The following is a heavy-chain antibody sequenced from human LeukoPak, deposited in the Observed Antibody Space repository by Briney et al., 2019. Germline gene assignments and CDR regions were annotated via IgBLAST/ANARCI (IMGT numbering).Heavy chain of an antibody. J-gene: IGHJ4*02. CDR2: ISTSSGSP. Sequence: GGSLRLACAASGFTFSNSAMSWVRQAPGKGLEWVSSISTSSGSPYYADSVKGRFTISRDTSKNTLFLQMNSLRAEDTALYYCAKGGRGSYRFDYFDFWGQGTLVTVSS. CDR3: AKGGRGSYRFDYFDF. CDR1: GFTFSNSA. V-gene: IGHV3-23*01. D-gene: IGHD1-26*01.